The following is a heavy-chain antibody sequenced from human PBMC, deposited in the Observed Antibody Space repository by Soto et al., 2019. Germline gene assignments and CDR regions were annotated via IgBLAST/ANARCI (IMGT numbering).Heavy chain of an antibody. D-gene: IGHD4-17*01. CDR2: ISGSGGST. V-gene: IGHV3-23*01. Sequence: GSLRLSCASSGFTFSSYAMSWVRQVPGKGLAWVSTISGSGGSTYLADSVKGRFTISRDNSKNTLYLQMNSLRAEDTAVYSCARVWERTVTTRNYFYGMDVWGQGTTVTVSS. CDR3: ARVWERTVTTRNYFYGMDV. J-gene: IGHJ6*01. CDR1: GFTFSSYA.